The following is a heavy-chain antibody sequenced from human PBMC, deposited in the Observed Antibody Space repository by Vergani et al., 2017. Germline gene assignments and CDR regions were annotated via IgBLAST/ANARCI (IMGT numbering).Heavy chain of an antibody. D-gene: IGHD5-18*01. CDR2: ISYDGSNK. CDR1: GFTFSSYA. CDR3: AKGIGGYSYGSGYYYYMDV. Sequence: QVQLVESGGGVVQPGRSLRLSCAASGFTFSSYAMHWVRQAPGKGLEWVAVISYDGSNKYYADSVKGRFTISRDNSKNTLYLQMNSLRAEDTAVYYCAKGIGGYSYGSGYYYYMDVWGKGTTVTVSS. V-gene: IGHV3-30*07. J-gene: IGHJ6*03.